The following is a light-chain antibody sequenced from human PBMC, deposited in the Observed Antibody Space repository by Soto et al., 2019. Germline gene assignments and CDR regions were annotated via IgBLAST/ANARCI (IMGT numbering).Light chain of an antibody. CDR3: TSYTSSSTYV. J-gene: IGLJ1*01. CDR1: SSDVGGYNY. CDR2: EVS. Sequence: QSALTQPASVSGSPGQSITISCTGTSSDVGGYNYVSWYQHHPGKAPKLMIFEVSNRPSGVSNRFSGSKSGNTASLTLSGLQYVDEADYYCTSYTSSSTYVFGTGTKVTVL. V-gene: IGLV2-14*01.